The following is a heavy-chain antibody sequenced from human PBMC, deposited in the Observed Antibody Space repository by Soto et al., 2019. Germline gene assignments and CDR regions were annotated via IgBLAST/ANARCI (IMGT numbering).Heavy chain of an antibody. J-gene: IGHJ4*02. CDR2: INPNSGCT. CDR1: GYSFTCYY. Sequence: GASVEASSEACGYSFTCYYMRWVRQAPGQGLEWMGWINPNSGCTNYAQKFQGWVTMTRDTSISTAYMELSRLRSDDTAVYYCAMGVSYGDYAEFDYWGQGTLVTVSS. CDR3: AMGVSYGDYAEFDY. V-gene: IGHV1-2*04. D-gene: IGHD4-17*01.